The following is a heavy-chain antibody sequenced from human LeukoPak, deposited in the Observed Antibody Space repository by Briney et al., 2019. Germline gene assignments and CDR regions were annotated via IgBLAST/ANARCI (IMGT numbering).Heavy chain of an antibody. CDR1: GYTFTSYF. D-gene: IGHD6-13*01. CDR2: INLSGGTT. V-gene: IGHV1-46*01. Sequence: ASVKVSCKASGYTFTSYFIHWVRQAPGQGLEWMGIINLSGGTTTYTQNFQGRVTMTRDTSTGTAYMELSSLRSEDTAVYYCAREERRIAAAGRGAFNCGGQGTLVTVSS. CDR3: AREERRIAAAGRGAFNC. J-gene: IGHJ4*02.